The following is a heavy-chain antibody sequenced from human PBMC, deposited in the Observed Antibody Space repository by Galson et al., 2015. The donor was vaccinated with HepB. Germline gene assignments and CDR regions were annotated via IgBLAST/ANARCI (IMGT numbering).Heavy chain of an antibody. D-gene: IGHD2-2*01. CDR1: GFSLSTSGVS. V-gene: IGHV2-5*01. CDR2: IYWNDDK. Sequence: PALVKPTQTLTLTCTFSGFSLSTSGVSVGWIRQPPGKALEWLALIYWNDDKRYNPFLKTRLTITKDTSRNQVVFTMTNMDPVDTATYYCAHGARLCSSDSCPRWLDPWGQGTLVTVSS. J-gene: IGHJ5*02. CDR3: AHGARLCSSDSCPRWLDP.